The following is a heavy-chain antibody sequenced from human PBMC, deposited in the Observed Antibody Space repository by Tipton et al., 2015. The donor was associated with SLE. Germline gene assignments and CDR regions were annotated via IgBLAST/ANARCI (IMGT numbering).Heavy chain of an antibody. CDR1: GFTFSSYA. D-gene: IGHD2-15*01. V-gene: IGHV3-23*01. Sequence: SLRLSCAASGFTFSSYAMSWVRQAPGKGLEWVSGISGSGGSTYYADSVKGRFTISRDNSKNTLYLQMNSLRAEDTALYYCAKGIVVVVAATPDYWGQGTLVTVSS. J-gene: IGHJ4*02. CDR3: AKGIVVVVAATPDY. CDR2: ISGSGGST.